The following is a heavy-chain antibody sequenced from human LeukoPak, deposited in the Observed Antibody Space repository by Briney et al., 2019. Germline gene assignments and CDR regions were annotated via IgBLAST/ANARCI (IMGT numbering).Heavy chain of an antibody. CDR1: GGLISRIEYY. V-gene: IGHV4-30-4*01. D-gene: IGHD1-26*01. Sequence: SQTLSLTCPVSGGLISRIEYYWSWIRQSPVKGLEWLGHIYHTGTTLYSPHLNNRLTVSVDSSRNQFSLTLNSVTAADTAVYYCASVSVWELATHPGGSFDYWGRGILVTVSS. CDR3: ASVSVWELATHPGGSFDY. CDR2: IYHTGTT. J-gene: IGHJ4*02.